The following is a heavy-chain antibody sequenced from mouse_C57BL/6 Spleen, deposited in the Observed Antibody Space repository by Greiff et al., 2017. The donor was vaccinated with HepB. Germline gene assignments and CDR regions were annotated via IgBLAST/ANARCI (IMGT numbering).Heavy chain of an antibody. CDR2: IDPETGGT. V-gene: IGHV1-15*01. CDR1: GYTFTDYE. Sequence: VKLQESGAELVRPGASVTLSCKASGYTFTDYEMHWVKQTPVHGLEWIGAIDPETGGTAYNQKFKGKAILTADKSSSTAYMELRSLTSEDSAVYYCTTPAYPWGQGTLVTVSA. D-gene: IGHD2-10*01. CDR3: TTPAYP. J-gene: IGHJ3*01.